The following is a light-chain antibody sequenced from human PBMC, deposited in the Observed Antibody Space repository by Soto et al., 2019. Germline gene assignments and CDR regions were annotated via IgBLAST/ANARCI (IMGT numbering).Light chain of an antibody. CDR3: QQYGISPT. V-gene: IGKV3-20*01. CDR1: HSVSSNY. J-gene: IGKJ1*01. Sequence: DIVLTQSPGTLSLSPGERATISCRSSHSVSSNYLAWYQKKPGQAPRLLIYDVSSRATGISDRFSGSGSGTYFTLTSSRLDPVYSAVYYCQQYGISPTFGQGTKVEIK. CDR2: DVS.